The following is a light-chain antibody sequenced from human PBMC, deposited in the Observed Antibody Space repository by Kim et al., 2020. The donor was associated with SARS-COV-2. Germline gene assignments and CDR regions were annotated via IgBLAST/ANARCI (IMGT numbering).Light chain of an antibody. V-gene: IGKV3-15*01. Sequence: VSPGERATLSCRASQSVNTNLAWYQQKPGQAPRLLISGAFTRATGAPARFSGSGSGTEFTLTISSLQSEDFAVYYCQQYNDWPVTFGGGTKVDIK. J-gene: IGKJ4*01. CDR1: QSVNTN. CDR2: GAF. CDR3: QQYNDWPVT.